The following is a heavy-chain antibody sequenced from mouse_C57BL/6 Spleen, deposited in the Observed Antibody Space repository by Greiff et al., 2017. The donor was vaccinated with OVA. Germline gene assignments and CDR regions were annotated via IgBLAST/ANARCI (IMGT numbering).Heavy chain of an antibody. V-gene: IGHV1-69*01. D-gene: IGHD1-1*01. CDR3: ARSTTVEDYFDY. Sequence: VQLQQPGAELVMPGASVKLSCKASGYTFTSYWMHWVKQRPGQGLEWIGEIDPSDSYTNYNQKFKGKSTLTVDKSSSTAYMQLSSLTSEDSAVYYCARSTTVEDYFDYWGQGTTLTVSS. CDR2: IDPSDSYT. CDR1: GYTFTSYW. J-gene: IGHJ2*01.